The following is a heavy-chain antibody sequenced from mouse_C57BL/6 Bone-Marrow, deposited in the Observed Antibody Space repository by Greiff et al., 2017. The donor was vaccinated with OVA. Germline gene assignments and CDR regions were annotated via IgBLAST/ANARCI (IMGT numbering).Heavy chain of an antibody. D-gene: IGHD4-1*01. J-gene: IGHJ4*01. CDR1: GYTFTDYY. V-gene: IGHV1-19*01. CDR3: ARLTWDYAMDY. Sequence: VQLQQSGPVLVKPGASVEMSCKASGYTFTDYYMNWVKQSHGKSLEWIGVINPYNGGTSYNQKFKGKATLTVDKSSSTAYMELNSLTSEDSAVYYCARLTWDYAMDYWGQGTSVTVSS. CDR2: INPYNGGT.